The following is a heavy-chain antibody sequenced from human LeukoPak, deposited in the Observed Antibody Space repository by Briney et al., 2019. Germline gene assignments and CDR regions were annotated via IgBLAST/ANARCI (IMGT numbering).Heavy chain of an antibody. V-gene: IGHV3-43*02. CDR2: ISGDGGST. J-gene: IGHJ6*02. CDR1: GFTSTNYA. Sequence: GGSLRLSCAASGFTSTNYAMNWVRQAPGKGLEWVSLISGDGGSTYYADSVKGRFTISRDNSKNSLYLQMNSLRTEDTALYYCAKDGHYYGMDVWGQGTTVTVSS. CDR3: AKDGHYYGMDV.